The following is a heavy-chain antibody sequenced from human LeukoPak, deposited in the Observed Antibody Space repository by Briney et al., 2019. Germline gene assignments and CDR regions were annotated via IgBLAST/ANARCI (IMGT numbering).Heavy chain of an antibody. D-gene: IGHD3-22*01. Sequence: SETLSLTCTVSGYSISSGYYWGWSRQPPGKGLEWIGSIYYSGSTYYNPSLKSRVTISVDTSKNQFSLKLSSVTAADTAVYYCARDLWDYYDSSGYFAHWGQGTLVTVSS. CDR2: IYYSGST. CDR1: GYSISSGYY. J-gene: IGHJ4*02. V-gene: IGHV4-38-2*02. CDR3: ARDLWDYYDSSGYFAH.